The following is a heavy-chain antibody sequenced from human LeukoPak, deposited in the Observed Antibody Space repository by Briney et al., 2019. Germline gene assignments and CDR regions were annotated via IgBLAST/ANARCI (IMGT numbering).Heavy chain of an antibody. D-gene: IGHD3-22*01. CDR2: IYYSGST. Sequence: PSQTLSLTCSVSGASIGSGPYYWNWIRQHPGKGLEWIGSIYYSGSTYYNPSLKSRVAISVDTSKTQFSLKLSSVTAADTAVFYCARAYESSGYRGLGYFDYWGQGTLVTVSS. CDR3: ARAYESSGYRGLGYFDY. V-gene: IGHV4-30-2*03. CDR1: GASIGSGPYY. J-gene: IGHJ4*02.